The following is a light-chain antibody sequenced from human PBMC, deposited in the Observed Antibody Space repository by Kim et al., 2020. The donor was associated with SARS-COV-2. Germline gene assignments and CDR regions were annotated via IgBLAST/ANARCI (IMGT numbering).Light chain of an antibody. CDR2: AAS. J-gene: IGKJ2*01. V-gene: IGKV1-39*01. Sequence: SASVGDRVTITCRASQSNSSYVNWYQQKPGKAPKLLIYAASSLQSGVPSRFSGSGSGTDFTLTISSLQPEDFATYYCQQSYSTPYTLGQGTKLEI. CDR1: QSNSSY. CDR3: QQSYSTPYT.